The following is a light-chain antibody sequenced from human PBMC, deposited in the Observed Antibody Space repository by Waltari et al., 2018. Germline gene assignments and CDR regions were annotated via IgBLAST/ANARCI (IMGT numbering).Light chain of an antibody. CDR1: QSIFYSSHNKHY. J-gene: IGKJ1*01. CDR2: WAS. Sequence: DIVLTQSPDSLAVSLGERATINCKSSQSIFYSSHNKHYLAWFQQKVGQPPTVLIYWASTRESGGPDRFSGSGSGTEFTLTISSLEAEDVAVYDCQKYYNARGAFGQGTKVEIK. V-gene: IGKV4-1*01. CDR3: QKYYNARGA.